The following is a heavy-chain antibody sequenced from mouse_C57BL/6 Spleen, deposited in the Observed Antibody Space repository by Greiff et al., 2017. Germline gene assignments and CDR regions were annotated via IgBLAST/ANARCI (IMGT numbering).Heavy chain of an antibody. J-gene: IGHJ3*01. CDR2: IHPNSGST. CDR1: GYTFTSYW. D-gene: IGHD2-4*01. CDR3: ARGGDYPWFAY. V-gene: IGHV1-64*01. Sequence: VQLQESGAELVKPGASVKLSCKASGYTFTSYWMHWVKQRPGQGLEWIGMIHPNSGSTNYNEKFKSKATLTVDKSSSTAYMQLSSLTSEDSAVYYCARGGDYPWFAYWGQGTLVTVSA.